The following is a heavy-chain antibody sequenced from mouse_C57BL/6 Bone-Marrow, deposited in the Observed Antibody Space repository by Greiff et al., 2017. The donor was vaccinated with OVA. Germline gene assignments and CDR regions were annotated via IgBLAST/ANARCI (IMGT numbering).Heavy chain of an antibody. Sequence: VKLMESGAELARPGASVKLSCKASGYTFTSYGISWVKQRTGQGLEWIGEIYPRSGNTYYNEKFKGKATLTADKSSSTAYMELRSLTSEDSAVYFCARSSEIYYGIYWYFDVWGTGTTVTVSS. D-gene: IGHD2-1*01. CDR1: GYTFTSYG. V-gene: IGHV1-81*01. CDR2: IYPRSGNT. J-gene: IGHJ1*03. CDR3: ARSSEIYYGIYWYFDV.